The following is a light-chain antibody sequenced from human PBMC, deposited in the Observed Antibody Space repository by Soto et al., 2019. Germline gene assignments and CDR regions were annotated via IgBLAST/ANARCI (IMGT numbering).Light chain of an antibody. CDR2: GNS. V-gene: IGLV1-40*01. Sequence: VLTQPPSVSGAPGQRVTISCTGSSSNIGAGYDVHWYQQLPGTAPKLLIYGNSNRPSGVPDRFSGSKSGTSASLAITGLQAEDEADYYCQSYDSSDVVFGGGTKLTVL. CDR3: QSYDSSDVV. J-gene: IGLJ2*01. CDR1: SSNIGAGYD.